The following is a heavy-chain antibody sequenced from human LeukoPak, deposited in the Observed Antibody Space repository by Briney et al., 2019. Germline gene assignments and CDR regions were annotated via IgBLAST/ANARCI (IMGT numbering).Heavy chain of an antibody. CDR1: GFIFSNYA. Sequence: GGSLRLSCAASGFIFSNYAMSWVRQAPEKGLEWVSTISGSGGSTYYADSVKGRFTISRDNSKNTVYLQMNSLRAEDTAVYYCAKDRSCINDVCHGEFDYWGQGTLVTVSS. CDR3: AKDRSCINDVCHGEFDY. V-gene: IGHV3-23*01. D-gene: IGHD2-8*01. CDR2: ISGSGGST. J-gene: IGHJ4*02.